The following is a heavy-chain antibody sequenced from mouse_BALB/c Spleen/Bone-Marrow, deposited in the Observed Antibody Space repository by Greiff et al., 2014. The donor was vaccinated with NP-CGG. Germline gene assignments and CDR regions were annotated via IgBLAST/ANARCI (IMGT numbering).Heavy chain of an antibody. D-gene: IGHD4-1*01. J-gene: IGHJ3*01. V-gene: IGHV1-9*01. Sequence: VQLVESGAELMKPGASVKISCKATGYTLSSYWIEWVKQRPGHGLEWIGEILPGSGSTNYNEKFKGKATFTADTSSNTAYMQLSSLTSEDSAVYYCARDWDPFAYWGQGTLVTVSA. CDR3: ARDWDPFAY. CDR2: ILPGSGST. CDR1: GYTLSSYW.